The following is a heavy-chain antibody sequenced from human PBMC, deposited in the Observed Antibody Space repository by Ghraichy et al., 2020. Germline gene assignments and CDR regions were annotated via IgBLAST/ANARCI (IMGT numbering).Heavy chain of an antibody. Sequence: SETLSLTCTVSGGSIGTFYWSWLRQPPGKGLEWIGHIFYTGSTNYNPSLKSRLTITVDTSRNQFSLNLKSVTAADTAVDYCSRSSYCSGATCYEDFNFFAPWGQGTLVTVSS. D-gene: IGHD2-15*01. J-gene: IGHJ5*02. CDR1: GGSIGTFY. CDR2: IFYTGST. V-gene: IGHV4-59*01. CDR3: SRSSYCSGATCYEDFNFFAP.